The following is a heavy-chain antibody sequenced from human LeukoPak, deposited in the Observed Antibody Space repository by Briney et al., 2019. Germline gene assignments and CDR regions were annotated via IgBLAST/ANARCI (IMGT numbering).Heavy chain of an antibody. CDR3: ARTYYYDSSGRHLDY. Sequence: PGGSLRPSYAPSGFTFSSYAISWVRQAPGKGREWVSAISGSSGRTYDADSVKGRFTISRDNSKNTLYLQMNSLRAEDTAVYYCARTYYYDSSGRHLDYWGQGTLVTVSS. V-gene: IGHV3-23*01. D-gene: IGHD3-22*01. CDR1: GFTFSSYA. CDR2: ISGSSGRT. J-gene: IGHJ4*02.